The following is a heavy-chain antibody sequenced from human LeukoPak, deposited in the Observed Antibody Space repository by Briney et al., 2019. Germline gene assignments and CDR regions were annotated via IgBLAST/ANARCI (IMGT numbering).Heavy chain of an antibody. CDR3: AKDKYCSDGSCVDAFDI. J-gene: IGHJ3*02. Sequence: PGGSLRLSCEASGFTFSSSAMTWVRQAPGEGLEWVSTISGSGGNTYYADSVRGRFTISRDNSKNTLYLQMNRLRAEDTAMYYCAKDKYCSDGSCVDAFDIWGQGTMVTVSS. CDR2: ISGSGGNT. CDR1: GFTFSSSA. D-gene: IGHD2-15*01. V-gene: IGHV3-23*01.